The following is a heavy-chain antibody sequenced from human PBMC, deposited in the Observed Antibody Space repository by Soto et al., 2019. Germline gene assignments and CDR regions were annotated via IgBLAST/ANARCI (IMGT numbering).Heavy chain of an antibody. V-gene: IGHV3-30-3*01. CDR2: IPYDGSNK. D-gene: IGHD1-26*01. CDR1: GFTFGSYA. Sequence: PGGSLRLSCAASGFTFGSYAMHWVRQAPGKGLEWVAVIPYDGSNKYYADSVKGRFTISRDNSKNTLYLQMNSLRAEDTAVYYCAREKYSSILSPMYYYGMDVWGQGTTVTVSS. J-gene: IGHJ6*02. CDR3: AREKYSSILSPMYYYGMDV.